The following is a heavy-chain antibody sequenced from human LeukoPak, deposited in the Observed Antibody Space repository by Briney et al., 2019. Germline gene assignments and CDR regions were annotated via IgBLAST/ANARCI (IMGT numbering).Heavy chain of an antibody. CDR1: GGSISSSSYY. V-gene: IGHV4-61*05. D-gene: IGHD2-2*01. CDR3: ARQGRRCSSTSCSYGMDV. CDR2: IYYSGST. J-gene: IGHJ6*02. Sequence: SGTLSLTCTVSGGSISSSSYYWGWIRQPPGKGLEWIGYIYYSGSTNYNPSLKSRVTISVDTSKNQFSLKLSSVTAADTAVYYCARQGRRCSSTSCSYGMDVWGQGTTVTVSS.